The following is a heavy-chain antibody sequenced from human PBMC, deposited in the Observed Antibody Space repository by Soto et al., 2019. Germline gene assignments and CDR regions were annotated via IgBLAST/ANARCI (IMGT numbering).Heavy chain of an antibody. CDR2: ISYDGSNK. D-gene: IGHD2-15*01. V-gene: IGHV3-30-3*01. J-gene: IGHJ4*02. CDR1: GFTFSSYA. CDR3: ARGWDRSGGSPYFHS. Sequence: QVQLVESGGGVVQPGRSLRLSCAASGFTFSSYAMHWVRQAPGKGLEWVAVISYDGSNKYYADSVKGRFTISRDNSKNTVYLQMNSLRAEDTAVYYCARGWDRSGGSPYFHSWVQGTLVTVSS.